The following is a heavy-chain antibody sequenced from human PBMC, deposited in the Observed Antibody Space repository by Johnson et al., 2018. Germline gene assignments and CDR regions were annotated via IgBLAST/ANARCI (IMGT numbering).Heavy chain of an antibody. D-gene: IGHD3-22*01. V-gene: IGHV3-30*18. CDR2: ISYDGSNK. J-gene: IGHJ3*01. Sequence: QVQLVQSGGGVVQPGRSLRLSCAASGFTFSSYAMHLVRQAPGTGLEWVAFISYDGSNKYYADSVKGRFTISRDNSKNTLYLQMNSLRAEDTAVYYCAKDPPRVIVEDAFDVWGQGTMVTVSS. CDR1: GFTFSSYA. CDR3: AKDPPRVIVEDAFDV.